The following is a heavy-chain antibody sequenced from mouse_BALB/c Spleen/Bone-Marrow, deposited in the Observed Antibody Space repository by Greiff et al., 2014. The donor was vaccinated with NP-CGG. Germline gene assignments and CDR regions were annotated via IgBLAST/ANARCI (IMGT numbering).Heavy chain of an antibody. D-gene: IGHD1-1*01. CDR1: GYTFTTYV. CDR2: INPYNDGA. Sequence: VQLQQSGPEVVKPGASVKMSCKASGYTFTTYVMHWGKQKPGQGLGGIGYINPYNDGAKYNEKFKGKATLTSDKSSSTAYMELSSLTSEDSAVYYCGRDYYGSTSFAYWGQGTLVTVSA. J-gene: IGHJ3*01. CDR3: GRDYYGSTSFAY. V-gene: IGHV1-14*01.